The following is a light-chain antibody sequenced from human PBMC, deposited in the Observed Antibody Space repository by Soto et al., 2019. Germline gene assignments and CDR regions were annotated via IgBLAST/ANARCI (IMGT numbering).Light chain of an antibody. CDR3: QHYNSYSEA. Sequence: IQLTQSPSSLSASVGDRVTVTCRASQDISNHLAWYQQKPGKAPKLLIYAASTLQSGVPSRFSGSGSGTEFTLTISSLQPDDFATYYCQHYNSYSEAFGQGTKVDIK. CDR1: QDISNH. V-gene: IGKV1-9*01. J-gene: IGKJ1*01. CDR2: AAS.